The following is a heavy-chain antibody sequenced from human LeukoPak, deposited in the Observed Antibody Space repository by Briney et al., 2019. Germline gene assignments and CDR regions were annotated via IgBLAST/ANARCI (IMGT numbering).Heavy chain of an antibody. CDR1: GGTFSSYA. Sequence: SVKVSCKASGGTFSSYAISWVRQAPGQGLEWMGRIIPILGIANYAQKFQGRVTITADKSTSTAYMELSSLRSEDTAVYYCATDGFGYYYDSSGPLWGQGTLVTVSS. V-gene: IGHV1-69*04. D-gene: IGHD3-22*01. CDR3: ATDGFGYYYDSSGPL. J-gene: IGHJ4*02. CDR2: IIPILGIA.